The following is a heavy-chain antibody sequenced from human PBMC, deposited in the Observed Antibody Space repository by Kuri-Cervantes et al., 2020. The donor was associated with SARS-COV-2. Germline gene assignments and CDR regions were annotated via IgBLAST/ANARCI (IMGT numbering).Heavy chain of an antibody. CDR1: GGSISSGGYS. D-gene: IGHD2-2*01. J-gene: IGHJ6*02. CDR2: IYHSGST. CDR3: ARELVVPAATGYYYYGMDV. V-gene: IGHV4-30-2*01. Sequence: SETLSLTCAVSGGSISSGGYSWSWIRQPPGKGLEWIGYIYHSGSTYYNPSFKSRVTISVDRSKNQFSLKLGSVTAADTAVYYCARELVVPAATGYYYYGMDVWGQGTTVTVSS.